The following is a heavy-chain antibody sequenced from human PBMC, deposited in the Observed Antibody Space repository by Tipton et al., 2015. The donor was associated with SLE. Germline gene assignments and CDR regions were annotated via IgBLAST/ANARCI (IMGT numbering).Heavy chain of an antibody. D-gene: IGHD3-9*01. Sequence: TLSLTCTVSGGSISSGSYYWSWIRQPAGKGLEWIGRIYTSGSTNYNPSLKSRVTISVDTSKNQFSLNLSSLTAADTAVYYCARDHLNGGYNPYYYMDLWGKGTTVTVSS. CDR3: ARDHLNGGYNPYYYMDL. CDR2: IYTSGST. V-gene: IGHV4-61*02. CDR1: GGSISSGSYY. J-gene: IGHJ6*03.